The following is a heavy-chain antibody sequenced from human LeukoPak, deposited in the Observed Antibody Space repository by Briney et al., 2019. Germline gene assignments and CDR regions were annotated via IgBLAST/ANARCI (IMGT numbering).Heavy chain of an antibody. CDR3: AREDRYFDVPDAFDI. CDR2: IHHSGST. D-gene: IGHD3-9*01. Sequence: SETLSLTCTVSGYSISSGYYWGWIRQPPGKGLEWIGSIHHSGSTYYNPSLKSRVTISVDTSKNQFSLKLSSVTAADTAVYYCAREDRYFDVPDAFDIWGQGTMVTVSS. V-gene: IGHV4-38-2*02. CDR1: GYSISSGYY. J-gene: IGHJ3*02.